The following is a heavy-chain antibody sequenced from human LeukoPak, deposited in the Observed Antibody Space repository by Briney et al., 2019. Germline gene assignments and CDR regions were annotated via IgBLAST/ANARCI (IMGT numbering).Heavy chain of an antibody. Sequence: SETLSLTCTVSGGSISSSSYYWGWIRQPPGKGLEWIGSIYYSGSTYYNPSLKSRVTISVDTSKNQFSLKLSSVTAADTAVYYCARLHSGSYFPLPGVDYWGQGTLVTVSS. CDR2: IYYSGST. CDR3: ARLHSGSYFPLPGVDY. CDR1: GGSISSSSYY. J-gene: IGHJ4*02. V-gene: IGHV4-39*07. D-gene: IGHD1-26*01.